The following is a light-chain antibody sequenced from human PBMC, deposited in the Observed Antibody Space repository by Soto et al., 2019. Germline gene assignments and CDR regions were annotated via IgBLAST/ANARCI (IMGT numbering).Light chain of an antibody. V-gene: IGLV4-69*01. J-gene: IGLJ3*02. CDR2: VNSDGRH. CDR3: QTWGTGIRV. CDR1: SGHSSYA. Sequence: QSVLTQSPSASASLGASVKLTCTLSSGHSSYAIAWHQQQPEKGPRFLMKVNSDGRHSKGDGIPDRFSGSSSGAERYLTISSLQSEDEADYYCQTWGTGIRVFGGGTKLTVL.